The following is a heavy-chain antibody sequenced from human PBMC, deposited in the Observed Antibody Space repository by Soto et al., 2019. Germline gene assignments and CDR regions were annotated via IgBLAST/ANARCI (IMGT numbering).Heavy chain of an antibody. CDR2: ISGSGGST. J-gene: IGHJ4*01. CDR1: GFTFSSYA. CDR3: VRKYPGTRPFDY. V-gene: IGHV3-23*01. Sequence: PGGSLRLSCAASGFTFSSYAMSWVRQAPGKGLEWVSAISGSGGSTYYANSVKGRFTISRDNSRTTLYLQMNSLRVEDTALYYCVRKYPGTRPFDYWGQGTRVTVSS. D-gene: IGHD2-2*01.